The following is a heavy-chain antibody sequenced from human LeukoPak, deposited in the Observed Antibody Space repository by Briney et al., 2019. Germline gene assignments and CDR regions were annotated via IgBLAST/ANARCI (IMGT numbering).Heavy chain of an antibody. Sequence: ASVKVSCKASGGTFSSYAINWVRQATGQGLEWMGWMNPNSGNTGYAQKFQGRVTMTRNTSISTAYMELSSLRSEDTAAYYCARFFSSDGMDVWGQGTTVTVSS. V-gene: IGHV1-8*02. CDR2: MNPNSGNT. J-gene: IGHJ6*02. D-gene: IGHD6-6*01. CDR3: ARFFSSDGMDV. CDR1: GGTFSSYA.